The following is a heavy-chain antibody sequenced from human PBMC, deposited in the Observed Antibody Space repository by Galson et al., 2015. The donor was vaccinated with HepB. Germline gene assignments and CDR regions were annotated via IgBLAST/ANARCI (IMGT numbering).Heavy chain of an antibody. Sequence: SVKVSCKASGGTFSSYAISWVRQAPGQGLEWMGRIIPILGIANYAQKFQGRVTITADKSTSTAYMELSSLRSEDTAVYYCASNGAGAYYYYGMDVWGQGTTVTVSS. D-gene: IGHD4-17*01. J-gene: IGHJ6*02. CDR1: GGTFSSYA. CDR2: IIPILGIA. CDR3: ASNGAGAYYYYGMDV. V-gene: IGHV1-69*04.